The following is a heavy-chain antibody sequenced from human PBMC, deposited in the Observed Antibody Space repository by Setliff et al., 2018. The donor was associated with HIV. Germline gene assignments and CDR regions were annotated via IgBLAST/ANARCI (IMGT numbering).Heavy chain of an antibody. V-gene: IGHV1-45*02. CDR1: GYTFTYCS. CDR3: VPLLLAVAGTRFSGFFDY. D-gene: IGHD6-19*01. CDR2: ITLYNGNT. Sequence: GASVKVSCKASGYTFTYCSLHWLQQAPGQGLERMRWITLYNGNTNYAKKFQSRVTITRDMSLRTAYIELSSLRSEYSAVYYWVPLLLAVAGTRFSGFFDYWGQGTLVTVSS. J-gene: IGHJ4*02.